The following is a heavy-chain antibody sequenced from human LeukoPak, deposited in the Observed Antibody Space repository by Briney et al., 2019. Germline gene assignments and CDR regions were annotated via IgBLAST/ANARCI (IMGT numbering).Heavy chain of an antibody. V-gene: IGHV4-34*01. CDR2: INHSGST. CDR3: ARGLMWAAAGFDY. D-gene: IGHD6-13*01. Sequence: PSETLSLTCAVYGGSFNGYYWSWIRQPPGKGLEWIGEINHSGSTNYNPSLKSRVTISVDTSKNQFSLKLSSVTAADTAVYYCARGLMWAAAGFDYWGQGILVTVSS. CDR1: GGSFNGYY. J-gene: IGHJ4*02.